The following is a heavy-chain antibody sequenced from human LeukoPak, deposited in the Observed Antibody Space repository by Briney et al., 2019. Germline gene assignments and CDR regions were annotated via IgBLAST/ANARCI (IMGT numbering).Heavy chain of an antibody. V-gene: IGHV3-20*04. Sequence: GGSLRLSCAGSGFTFDDYGMSWVRQAPGKGLEWVSVINWNGGSTGYADSVKGRFTISRDNAKNSLYLQMNSLRAEDTALYYCARRDSRLNGAFDIWGQGTMVTVSS. CDR3: ARRDSRLNGAFDI. CDR2: INWNGGST. D-gene: IGHD3-22*01. CDR1: GFTFDDYG. J-gene: IGHJ3*02.